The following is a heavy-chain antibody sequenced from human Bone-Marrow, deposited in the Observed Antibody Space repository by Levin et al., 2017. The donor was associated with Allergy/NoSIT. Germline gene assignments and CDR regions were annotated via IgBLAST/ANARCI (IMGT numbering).Heavy chain of an antibody. D-gene: IGHD3-10*01. CDR1: GFTFSTYG. CDR2: IWHDGHKK. Sequence: PGGSLRLSCSASGFTFSTYGINWVRQAPGKGLEWLTTIWHDGHKKDYADSVQGRFTISRDNSENTVLLQMNNLRVEDTAVYYCVRGPGSGIYLSHFDYWGQGSLVTVSS. CDR3: VRGPGSGIYLSHFDY. J-gene: IGHJ4*02. V-gene: IGHV3-33*01.